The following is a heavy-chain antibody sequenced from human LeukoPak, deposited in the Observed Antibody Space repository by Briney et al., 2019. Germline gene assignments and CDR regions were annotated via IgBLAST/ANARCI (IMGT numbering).Heavy chain of an antibody. CDR2: INHSGST. CDR1: GGSFSGYY. Sequence: SETLSLTCAVYGGSFSGYYWSWIRQPPGKGLEWIGEINHSGSTNYNPSLKSRVTISVDTSKNQFSLKLSSVTAADTAVYYCARGPDDYGPSENAFDIWGQGTMVTVSS. CDR3: ARGPDDYGPSENAFDI. J-gene: IGHJ3*02. D-gene: IGHD4-17*01. V-gene: IGHV4-34*01.